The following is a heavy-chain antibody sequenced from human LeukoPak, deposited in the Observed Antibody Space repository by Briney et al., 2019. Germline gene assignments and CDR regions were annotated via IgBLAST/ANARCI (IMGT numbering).Heavy chain of an antibody. D-gene: IGHD6-13*01. CDR2: IYPGDSDT. CDR1: GYSFTIYW. Sequence: GESLKISCKGSGYSFTIYWIGWVRQMPGKGLEWMGIIYPGDSDTRYSPSFQGQVTISADKSISTAYLQWSSLKASDTAMYYCARVDPGYSSSWQHFDYWGQGTLVTVSS. CDR3: ARVDPGYSSSWQHFDY. J-gene: IGHJ4*02. V-gene: IGHV5-51*01.